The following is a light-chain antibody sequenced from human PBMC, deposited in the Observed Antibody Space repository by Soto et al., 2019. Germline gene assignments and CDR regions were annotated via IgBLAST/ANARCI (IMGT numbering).Light chain of an antibody. CDR3: SSYAGINNFVV. Sequence: QAVVTQPPSASGSPGQSVTISCTGTSSDVGAYNYVSWYQQHPGKAPKLIIYEVIKRPSGVPDRFSGSKSGNTASLTVSGLQAEDEADYYCSSYAGINNFVVFGGGTKVTVL. V-gene: IGLV2-8*01. CDR1: SSDVGAYNY. CDR2: EVI. J-gene: IGLJ2*01.